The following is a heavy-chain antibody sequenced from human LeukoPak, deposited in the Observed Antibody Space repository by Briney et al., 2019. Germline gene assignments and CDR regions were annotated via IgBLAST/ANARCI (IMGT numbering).Heavy chain of an antibody. CDR1: GFTFSNYA. V-gene: IGHV3-30-3*01. CDR3: ARAPMSYDSSGFGGAFDI. Sequence: PGRSLRLSCAASGFTFSNYAMHWVCQAPGKGLEWVAVISYDGTNKYYADSVKGRFTISRDNSKNTMYLQMNSLRAEDTAMYYCARAPMSYDSSGFGGAFDIWGQGTMVTVSS. J-gene: IGHJ3*02. CDR2: ISYDGTNK. D-gene: IGHD3-22*01.